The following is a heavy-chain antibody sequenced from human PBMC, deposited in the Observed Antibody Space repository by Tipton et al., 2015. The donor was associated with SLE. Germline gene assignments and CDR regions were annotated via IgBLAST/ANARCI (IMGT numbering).Heavy chain of an antibody. J-gene: IGHJ4*02. CDR3: ARESGGGYFEY. CDR1: GGSMSSYY. CDR2: IYYRGST. V-gene: IGHV4-59*01. D-gene: IGHD3-10*01. Sequence: TLSLTCTVSGGSMSSYYWSWSRQPPGKGLEWIGYIYYRGSTNSNPYLKSRVTIAVDTSKNQFSLKLSSVTAADTAVYYCARESGGGYFEYWGQGTLVTVSS.